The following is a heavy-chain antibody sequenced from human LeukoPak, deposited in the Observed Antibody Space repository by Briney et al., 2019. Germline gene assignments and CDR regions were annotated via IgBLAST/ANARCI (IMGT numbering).Heavy chain of an antibody. V-gene: IGHV1-69*13. J-gene: IGHJ4*02. CDR1: GGTFSSYA. D-gene: IGHD3-3*01. CDR3: ASGYYDFWSGYYGDY. CDR2: IIPIFGTA. Sequence: ASVKVSCKASGGTFSSYAISWVRQAPGQGLEWVGGIIPIFGTANYAQKFQGRVTITADESTSTAYMELSSLRSEDTAVYYCASGYYDFWSGYYGDYWGQGTLVTVSS.